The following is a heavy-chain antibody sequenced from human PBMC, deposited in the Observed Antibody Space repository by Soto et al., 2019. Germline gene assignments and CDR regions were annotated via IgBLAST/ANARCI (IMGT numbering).Heavy chain of an antibody. D-gene: IGHD1-26*01. CDR3: ERVPRGSYLWPADY. CDR2: INSDGSST. Sequence: GGSLRLSCAASGFTFSSYWMHWVRQAPGKGLVWVSRINSDGSSTSYADSVKGRFTISRDNAKNTLYLQMNSLRAEDTAVYYCERVPRGSYLWPADYWGQGTLVTVSS. CDR1: GFTFSSYW. J-gene: IGHJ4*02. V-gene: IGHV3-74*01.